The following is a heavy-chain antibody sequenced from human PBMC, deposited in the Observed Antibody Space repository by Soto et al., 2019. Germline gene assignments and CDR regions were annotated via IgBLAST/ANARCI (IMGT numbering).Heavy chain of an antibody. D-gene: IGHD2-2*01. CDR1: GGSIRNFY. V-gene: IGHV4-59*01. CDR3: ARGVAPAGFDY. Sequence: QVQLQESGPGLVKPSETLSLTCTVSGGSIRNFYWSWIRQPPGKGLEYLGYAYYSVTTNYNPSLKSRVTISLDTSKNHFSLKLSSVTAADTAVYYCARGVAPAGFDYWGQGTLVTVSS. J-gene: IGHJ4*02. CDR2: AYYSVTT.